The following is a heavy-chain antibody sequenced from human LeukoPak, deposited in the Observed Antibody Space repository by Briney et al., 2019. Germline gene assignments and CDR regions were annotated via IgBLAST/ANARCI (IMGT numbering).Heavy chain of an antibody. CDR3: ARRPQYIAAAVSWFDP. D-gene: IGHD6-13*01. Sequence: ASVQVSCKTSGYIFGHNGIGWVRQAPGQGPEWMGWISAYNGDTNYAQNFQGRVTMTRDTSTSTVYMELRSLRSDDTAVYYCARRPQYIAAAVSWFDPWGQGTLVTVSS. J-gene: IGHJ5*02. CDR2: ISAYNGDT. V-gene: IGHV1-18*01. CDR1: GYIFGHNG.